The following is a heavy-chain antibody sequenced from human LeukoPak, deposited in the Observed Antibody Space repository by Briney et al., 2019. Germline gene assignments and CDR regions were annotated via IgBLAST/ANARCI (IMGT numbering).Heavy chain of an antibody. CDR2: IYPGDSDT. V-gene: IGHV5-51*01. D-gene: IGHD3-10*01. CDR1: GYSFSNFW. CDR3: ARQGGESV. Sequence: GKSLKISCKASGYSFSNFWIGWVRQMPGKGLEWMAIIYPGDSDTRYSPSFQGQVTISADKSISTAYLQWSSLKASDTAMYYCARQGGESVWGQGTTVTVSS. J-gene: IGHJ6*02.